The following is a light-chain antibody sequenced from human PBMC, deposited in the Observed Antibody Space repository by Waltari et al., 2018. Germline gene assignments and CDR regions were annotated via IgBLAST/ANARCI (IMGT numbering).Light chain of an antibody. CDR2: KAS. CDR3: QQYNSFLLT. CDR1: HNIHTW. V-gene: IGKV1-5*03. J-gene: IGKJ4*01. Sequence: DIQMTQSPSTLSASVGDRVTITCRASHNIHTWLAWYPQKPGKAPQLLIYKASGLQSGVPSRFSGSGSGTEFTLTISSLQPDDSATYYCQQYNSFLLTFGGGTKVEIK.